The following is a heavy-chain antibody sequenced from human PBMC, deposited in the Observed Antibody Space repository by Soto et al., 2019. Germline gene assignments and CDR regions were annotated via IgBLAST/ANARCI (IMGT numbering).Heavy chain of an antibody. J-gene: IGHJ5*02. CDR3: AHREYCISTSCSEDNWFDP. V-gene: IGHV2-5*02. Sequence: QITLKESGPTLVKPTQTLTLTCTFSGFSLSTSGVGVGWIRQPPGKALEWLALIYWDDDKRYSPSLKSRLTITKDTSKNQVVLTMTNMDPVDTATYYCAHREYCISTSCSEDNWFDPWGQGTLVTVSS. D-gene: IGHD2-2*01. CDR1: GFSLSTSGVG. CDR2: IYWDDDK.